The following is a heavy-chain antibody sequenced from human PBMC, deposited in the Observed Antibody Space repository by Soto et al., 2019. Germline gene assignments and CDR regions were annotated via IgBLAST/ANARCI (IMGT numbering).Heavy chain of an antibody. CDR3: ARERYCSGGSCYYGMDV. D-gene: IGHD2-15*01. V-gene: IGHV3-30-3*01. CDR1: GFTFSSYA. CDR2: ISYDGSNK. J-gene: IGHJ6*02. Sequence: VQLVESGGGVVQPGRSLRLSCEASGFTFSSYAMHWVRQAPGKGLEWVAVISYDGSNKYYADSVKGRFTISRDNSKNTLYLQMNSLRAEDTALYYCARERYCSGGSCYYGMDVWGQGTTVTVSS.